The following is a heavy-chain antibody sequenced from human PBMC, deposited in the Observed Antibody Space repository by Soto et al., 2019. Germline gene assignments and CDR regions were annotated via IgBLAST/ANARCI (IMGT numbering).Heavy chain of an antibody. D-gene: IGHD3-10*01. CDR3: ARSHSFDGSIYHYYFDF. CDR2: IYASGAT. Sequence: RSLTCTVSGGSISTYYWSWIRQPPGGTLEWIGYIYASGATTYNPSLESRVTMSVDMPNNEFSLELTSLTAADTAVYYCARSHSFDGSIYHYYFDFWCQGTLVTVSS. J-gene: IGHJ4*02. V-gene: IGHV4-59*01. CDR1: GGSISTYY.